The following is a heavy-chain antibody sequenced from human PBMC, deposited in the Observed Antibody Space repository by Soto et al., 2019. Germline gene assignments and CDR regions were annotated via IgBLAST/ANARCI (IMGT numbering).Heavy chain of an antibody. V-gene: IGHV3-30-3*01. D-gene: IGHD3-22*01. CDR3: ARDPTYDSSGSPLSTPQYYFDY. Sequence: PGGSLRLSCAASGFTFSSYAMHWVRQAPGKGLEWVAVISYDGSNKYYADSVKGRFTISRDNSKNTLYLQMNSLRAEDTAVYYCARDPTYDSSGSPLSTPQYYFDYWGQGTLVTVSS. CDR1: GFTFSSYA. CDR2: ISYDGSNK. J-gene: IGHJ4*02.